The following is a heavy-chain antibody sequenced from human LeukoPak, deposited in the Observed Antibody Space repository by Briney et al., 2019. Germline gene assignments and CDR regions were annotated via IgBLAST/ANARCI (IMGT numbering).Heavy chain of an antibody. Sequence: ASVKVSCKAFGYTFTGYWMHWVRQAPGQGPEWMGVISPSGGSTIYAQKFKGRVTLTRDMSTSTDYLELSSLRSEDTAVYYCARDNSVRDEARWFNPWAREPWSPSPQ. CDR2: ISPSGGST. D-gene: IGHD5-24*01. CDR1: GYTFTGYW. CDR3: ARDNSVRDEARWFNP. J-gene: IGHJ5*02. V-gene: IGHV1-46*01.